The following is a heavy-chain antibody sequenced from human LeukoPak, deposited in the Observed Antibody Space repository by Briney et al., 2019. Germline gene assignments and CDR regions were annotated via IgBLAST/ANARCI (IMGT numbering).Heavy chain of an antibody. Sequence: RASVKVSCKASGGTFSSYAISWVRQAPGQGLEWMGGIILIFGTANYAQKFQGRVTITADESTSTAYMELSSLRSEDTAVYYCARDSRGEYYGSGSSYFDYWGQGTLVTVSS. CDR3: ARDSRGEYYGSGSSYFDY. J-gene: IGHJ4*02. V-gene: IGHV1-69*13. D-gene: IGHD3-10*01. CDR1: GGTFSSYA. CDR2: IILIFGTA.